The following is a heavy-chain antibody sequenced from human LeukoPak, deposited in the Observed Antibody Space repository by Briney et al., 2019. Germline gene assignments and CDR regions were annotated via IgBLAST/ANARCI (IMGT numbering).Heavy chain of an antibody. CDR2: INPSGGST. CDR1: GYTFTSYY. Sequence: ASVKVSCKASGYTFTSYYMHWVRQAPGQGLEWMGIINPSGGSTSYAQKFQGRVTMTRDTSISTAYMELSRLRSDDTAVYYCARVRSGYNDYWGQGTLVTVSS. CDR3: ARVRSGYNDY. D-gene: IGHD3-22*01. J-gene: IGHJ4*02. V-gene: IGHV1-46*01.